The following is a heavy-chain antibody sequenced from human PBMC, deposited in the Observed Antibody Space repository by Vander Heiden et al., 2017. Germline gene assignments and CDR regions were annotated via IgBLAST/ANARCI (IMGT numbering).Heavy chain of an antibody. J-gene: IGHJ4*02. Sequence: EVHLVESGGGLVQPGGYLRLPWAASGFTFSSKWMGWVRQAPGKGLEWVANRNEGGSEEYYVDSVKGRFTISRDNAKNSLFLQMNSLRAEDTAVYYCARRRAVAARTIFDSWGQGTLVTVSS. CDR1: GFTFSSKW. V-gene: IGHV3-7*01. CDR3: ARRRAVAARTIFDS. D-gene: IGHD6-6*01. CDR2: RNEGGSEE.